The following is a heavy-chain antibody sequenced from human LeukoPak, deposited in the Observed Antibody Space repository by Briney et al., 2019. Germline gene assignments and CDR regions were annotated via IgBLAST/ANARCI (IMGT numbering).Heavy chain of an antibody. D-gene: IGHD3-16*01. CDR1: GFTFSSYN. Sequence: GGSLRLSCAASGFTFSSYNMNWVRQTPGKGLEWVSSISTSSTYIFYADSVKGRFAISRDNAKNSLYLQMNSLRAEDTAVYYCARVGPNDAFDIWGQGTMVTVSS. J-gene: IGHJ3*02. V-gene: IGHV3-21*01. CDR3: ARVGPNDAFDI. CDR2: ISTSSTYI.